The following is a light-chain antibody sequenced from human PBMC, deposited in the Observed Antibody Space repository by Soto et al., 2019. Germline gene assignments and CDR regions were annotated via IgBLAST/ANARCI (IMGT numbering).Light chain of an antibody. CDR3: QQRSNWPPPT. J-gene: IGKJ1*01. V-gene: IGKV3-11*01. CDR2: DAS. CDR1: QSVSSY. Sequence: EIVLTQSPATLSLSPGERATLSCRASQSVSSYLAWYQQKPGQAPRLLIYDASNRATGIPARFSGSGSGTDFTLTISSLEPEDFAVYYCQQRSNWPPPTFGQGNKVDIK.